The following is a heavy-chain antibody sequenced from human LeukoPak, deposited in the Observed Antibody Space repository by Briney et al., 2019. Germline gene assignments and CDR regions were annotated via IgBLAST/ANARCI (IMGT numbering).Heavy chain of an antibody. J-gene: IGHJ4*02. V-gene: IGHV3-23*01. CDR3: AKLGLWSLYLDV. CDR1: GFTFSSYG. Sequence: GGTLRLSCAASGFTFSSYGMSWVRQAPGKGLEWVSAISGSGGSTYYADSVKGRFTISRDNSKNTLYLQMNSLRAEDTAVYYCAKLGLWSLYLDVWGQGTLVTVSS. D-gene: IGHD5-18*01. CDR2: ISGSGGST.